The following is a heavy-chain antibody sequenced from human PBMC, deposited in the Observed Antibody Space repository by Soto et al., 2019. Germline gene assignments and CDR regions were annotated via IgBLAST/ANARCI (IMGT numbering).Heavy chain of an antibody. CDR1: GGTFSSYT. J-gene: IGHJ1*01. V-gene: IGHV1-69*02. CDR3: ARGGGAYSY. D-gene: IGHD5-18*01. CDR2: IIPIFGVA. Sequence: QVQLVQSGAEVKEPGSSVNVSCKASGGTFSSYTISWVRQAPGQGLEWMGRIIPIFGVADYAQKFQGRLTITSDKSTSTAYMELSSLKSEDTAGYYCARGGGAYSYWGQGTLVTVS.